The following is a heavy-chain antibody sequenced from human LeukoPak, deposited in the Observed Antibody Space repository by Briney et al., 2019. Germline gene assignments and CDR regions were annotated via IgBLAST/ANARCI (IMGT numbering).Heavy chain of an antibody. CDR1: GYTFTSYG. V-gene: IGHV1-69*06. CDR2: IIPIFGTA. D-gene: IGHD3-22*01. Sequence: GASVKVSCKASGYTFTSYGISWVRQAPGQGLEWMGGIIPIFGTANYAQKFQGRVTITADKSTSTAYMELSSLRSEDTAVYYCARDPFYYYDSSGYLPEYFQHWGQGTLVTVSS. CDR3: ARDPFYYYDSSGYLPEYFQH. J-gene: IGHJ1*01.